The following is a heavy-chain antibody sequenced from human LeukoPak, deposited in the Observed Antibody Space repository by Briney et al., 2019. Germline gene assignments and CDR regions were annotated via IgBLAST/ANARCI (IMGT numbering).Heavy chain of an antibody. D-gene: IGHD3-9*01. Sequence: GASVNVSCTVSGYTLTELCMHWVGQAPGNGREWVGGLYPEDGETSDAQKFQGRVTMTEDTSTDTAYMERSSMRSEDTAVYYCAPHRGLSILRYFAWLFYGPRHEPPTFDYWGQGTLVTVSS. V-gene: IGHV1-24*01. CDR3: APHRGLSILRYFAWLFYGPRHEPPTFDY. CDR1: GYTLTELC. J-gene: IGHJ4*02. CDR2: LYPEDGET.